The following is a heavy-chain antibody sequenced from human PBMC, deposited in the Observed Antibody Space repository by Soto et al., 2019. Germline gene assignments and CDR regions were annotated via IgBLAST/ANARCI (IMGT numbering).Heavy chain of an antibody. J-gene: IGHJ5*02. D-gene: IGHD2-15*01. CDR1: GGSISSSNW. CDR3: ARDLRYCSGGSCYSENWFDP. V-gene: IGHV4-4*02. Sequence: PSETLSLTCAVSGGSISSSNWWSWIRQPPGKGLEWIGEIYHSGSTNYNPSLKSRVTISVGKSKNQFSLKLSSVTAADTAVYYCARDLRYCSGGSCYSENWFDPWGRGTLVTVPQ. CDR2: IYHSGST.